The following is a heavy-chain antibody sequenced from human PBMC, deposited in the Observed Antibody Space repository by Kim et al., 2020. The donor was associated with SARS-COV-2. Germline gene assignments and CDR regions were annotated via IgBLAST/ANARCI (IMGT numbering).Heavy chain of an antibody. V-gene: IGHV5-10-1*01. D-gene: IGHD6-13*01. Sequence: GESLKISCKGSGYSFTSYWISWVRQMPGKGLEWMGRIDPSDSYTNYSPSFQGHVTISADKSISTAYLQWSSLKASDTAMYYCARRGRGVDSSSWYQGMEYNWFDPWGQGTLVTVSS. CDR1: GYSFTSYW. CDR2: IDPSDSYT. J-gene: IGHJ5*02. CDR3: ARRGRGVDSSSWYQGMEYNWFDP.